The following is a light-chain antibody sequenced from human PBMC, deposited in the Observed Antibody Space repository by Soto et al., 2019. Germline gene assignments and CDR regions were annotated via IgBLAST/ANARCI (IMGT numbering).Light chain of an antibody. J-gene: IGKJ4*01. CDR1: QIIYTS. Sequence: EIVLTQSPATLSLSPGERATLSCRTSQIIYTSLAWYQHKPGQAPRLLIYEASIRATGVPARFRGSGSAADFTLTISGLEPEDFAVYYCQQRGYWPLTFGGGTKVEI. V-gene: IGKV3-11*01. CDR2: EAS. CDR3: QQRGYWPLT.